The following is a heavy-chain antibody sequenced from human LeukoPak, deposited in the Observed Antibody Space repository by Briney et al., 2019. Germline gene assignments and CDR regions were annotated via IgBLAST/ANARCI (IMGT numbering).Heavy chain of an antibody. CDR1: GYTLTELS. J-gene: IGHJ4*02. V-gene: IGHV1-46*01. CDR3: ARRSHQDSNGYDY. D-gene: IGHD3-22*01. Sequence: GASVKVSCKVSGYTLTELSIHWVRQAPGQGLEWMGIINPTGGSTSYAQKFQGRVTMTRDTSTSTVYMELSSLRSEDTAVYYCARRSHQDSNGYDYWGQGTLVTVSS. CDR2: INPTGGST.